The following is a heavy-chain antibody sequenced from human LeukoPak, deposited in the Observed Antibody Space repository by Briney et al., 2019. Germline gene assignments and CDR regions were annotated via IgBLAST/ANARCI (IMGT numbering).Heavy chain of an antibody. CDR1: GASITSGTYY. V-gene: IGHV4-31*03. D-gene: IGHD1-7*01. J-gene: IGHJ4*02. CDR2: IFSTGNT. CDR3: ASSLNYVGSRDY. Sequence: SETLSLTCTVSGASITSGTYYWNWIRQHPGKGLEWIGYIFSTGNTYYNPSLKSRVTISVDTSKNQFSVKLSSLTAADTAVYFCASSLNYVGSRDYRGQGILVTVSS.